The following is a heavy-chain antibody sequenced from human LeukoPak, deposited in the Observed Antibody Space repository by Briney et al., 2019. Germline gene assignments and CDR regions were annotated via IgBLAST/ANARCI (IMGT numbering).Heavy chain of an antibody. CDR2: LSYDGSNK. Sequence: PERSLRLSCAASGFTFSNYAMHWVRQAPGKGLEWVALLSYDGSNKYYADSVKGRFTISRDNSKNTLYPQMNSLRAEDTAVYYCARGEVGYTNYYYGMDVWGQGTTVTVSS. D-gene: IGHD6-13*01. CDR1: GFTFSNYA. V-gene: IGHV3-30-3*01. CDR3: ARGEVGYTNYYYGMDV. J-gene: IGHJ6*02.